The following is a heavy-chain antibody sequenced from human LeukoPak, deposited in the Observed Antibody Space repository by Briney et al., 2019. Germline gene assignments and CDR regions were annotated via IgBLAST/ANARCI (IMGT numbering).Heavy chain of an antibody. D-gene: IGHD3-16*01. CDR2: ISYDGSNK. V-gene: IGHV3-30-3*01. J-gene: IGHJ4*02. CDR1: GFTFSTYA. Sequence: QPGRSLRLSCAASGFTFSTYAIHWVRQAPGKGLEWVALISYDGSNKYFADSVRGRFTISRDNSKNTLYLQMNSLRAEDTAVYYCARVNVCPRCHFDYWGQGTLVTVSS. CDR3: ARVNVCPRCHFDY.